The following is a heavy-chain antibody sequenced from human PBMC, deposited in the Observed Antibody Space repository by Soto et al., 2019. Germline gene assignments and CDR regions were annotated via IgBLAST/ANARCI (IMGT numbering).Heavy chain of an antibody. CDR3: VKAGTMAGTGTTPRSFDI. J-gene: IGHJ3*02. V-gene: IGHV3-30*18. Sequence: QIQLVESGGGVVQPGRSLRLSCAASGFMFHAYGMPWVRQAPGNGLEWVAVISFDGSSQYYEESVKGRFTISRDNSKNTLYLQMDSLRAEDTAVYFCVKAGTMAGTGTTPRSFDIWGRGTMVTVSS. CDR2: ISFDGSSQ. D-gene: IGHD1-1*01. CDR1: GFMFHAYG.